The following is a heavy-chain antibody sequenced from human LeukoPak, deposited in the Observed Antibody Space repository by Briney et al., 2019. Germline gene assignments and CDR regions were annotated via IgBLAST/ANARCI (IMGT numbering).Heavy chain of an antibody. J-gene: IGHJ4*02. Sequence: SVKVSCKASGFTFTSSAMQWVRQARGQRLEWIGWIVVGSGNTNYAQKFQEGVTITRDMSTSTAYMELSSLRSEDTAVYYCAADRWVGATTFDYWGQGTLVTVSS. CDR3: AADRWVGATTFDY. CDR2: IVVGSGNT. D-gene: IGHD1-26*01. V-gene: IGHV1-58*02. CDR1: GFTFTSSA.